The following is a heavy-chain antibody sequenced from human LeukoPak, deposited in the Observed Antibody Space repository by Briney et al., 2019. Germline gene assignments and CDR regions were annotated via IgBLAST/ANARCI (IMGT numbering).Heavy chain of an antibody. Sequence: PGGSLRLSCAASEFTFSRYWMHWVRQVPGKGLVWVSRINSDGSSTSYAGSVKGRFTISRDNAKNTLYLQMDSLRAEDTAVYYCARGPSSSWYGLDYWGQGTLVTVSS. CDR2: INSDGSST. CDR3: ARGPSSSWYGLDY. J-gene: IGHJ4*02. V-gene: IGHV3-74*01. CDR1: EFTFSRYW. D-gene: IGHD6-13*01.